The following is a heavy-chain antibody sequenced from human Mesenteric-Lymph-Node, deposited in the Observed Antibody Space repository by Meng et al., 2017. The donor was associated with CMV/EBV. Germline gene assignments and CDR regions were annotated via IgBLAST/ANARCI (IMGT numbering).Heavy chain of an antibody. J-gene: IGHJ5*02. CDR2: IYYSGST. D-gene: IGHD3-3*01. Sequence: SETLSLTCTVSGGSISSGSYYWGWIRQPPGKGLEWIGSIYYSGSTYYNPSLKSRVTISVDTSKNQFSLQLSSVTAADTAVYYCARHTTIYNWFDPWGQGTLVTVSS. CDR1: GGSISSGSYY. CDR3: ARHTTIYNWFDP. V-gene: IGHV4-39*01.